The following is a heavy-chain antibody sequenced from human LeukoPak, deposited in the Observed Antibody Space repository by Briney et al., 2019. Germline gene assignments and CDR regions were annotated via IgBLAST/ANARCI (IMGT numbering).Heavy chain of an antibody. J-gene: IGHJ3*01. D-gene: IGHD2-15*01. CDR1: GGSFSGYS. CDR3: VRHSPLVAATVAFDF. Sequence: SETLSLTCAVYGGSFSGYSWSWIRQPPGEGLEWIGEINESETTNYKSSLKSRVTISVDTSKRQLSLKLTSVTAADTAVYYCVRHSPLVAATVAFDFWGQGTMITVSS. V-gene: IGHV4-34*01. CDR2: INESETT.